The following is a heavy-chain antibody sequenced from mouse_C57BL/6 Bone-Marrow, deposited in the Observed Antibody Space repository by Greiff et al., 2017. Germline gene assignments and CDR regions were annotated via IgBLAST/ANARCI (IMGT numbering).Heavy chain of an antibody. CDR2: INPGSGGT. J-gene: IGHJ1*03. Sequence: QVQLQQSGAELVRPGTSVKVSCKASGYAFTNYLIEWVKQRPGQGLEWIGVINPGSGGTNYNEKFKGKATLTADKSSSTAYMQLSSLTSEDSAVYFCARSGNYYGSPGWYVDVWGTGTTVTVSS. CDR1: GYAFTNYL. D-gene: IGHD1-1*01. CDR3: ARSGNYYGSPGWYVDV. V-gene: IGHV1-54*01.